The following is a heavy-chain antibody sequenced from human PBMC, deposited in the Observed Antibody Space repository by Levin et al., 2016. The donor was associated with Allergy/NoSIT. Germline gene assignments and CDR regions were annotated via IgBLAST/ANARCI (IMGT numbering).Heavy chain of an antibody. CDR3: ANSKGFPRWLQFGGMDV. CDR1: GFTFSSYA. D-gene: IGHD5-24*01. CDR2: ISGSGGST. Sequence: GGSLRLSCAASGFTFSSYAMSWVRQAPGKGLEWVSAISGSGGSTYYADSVKGRFTISRDNSKNTLYLQMNSLRAEDTAVYYCANSKGFPRWLQFGGMDVWGQGTTVTVSS. J-gene: IGHJ6*02. V-gene: IGHV3-23*01.